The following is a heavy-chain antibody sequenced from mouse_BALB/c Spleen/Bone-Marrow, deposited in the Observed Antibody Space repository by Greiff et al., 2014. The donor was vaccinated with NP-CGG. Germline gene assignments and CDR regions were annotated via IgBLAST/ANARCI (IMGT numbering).Heavy chain of an antibody. J-gene: IGHJ3*01. Sequence: VKLMESGPELVKPGALVKISCKASGYTFASYDINWVKQRPGQGLEWIGWIYPGDGSTKYNEKFKGKATLTADKSSSTAYMQLSSLTSENSAVYFCARGGGYGNSPWFAYWGQGTLVTVSA. CDR2: IYPGDGST. V-gene: IGHV1S56*01. CDR3: ARGGGYGNSPWFAY. D-gene: IGHD2-10*02. CDR1: GYTFASYD.